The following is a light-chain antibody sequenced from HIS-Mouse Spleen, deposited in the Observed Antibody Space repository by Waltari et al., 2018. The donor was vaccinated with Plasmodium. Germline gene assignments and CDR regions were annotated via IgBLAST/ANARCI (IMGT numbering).Light chain of an antibody. CDR2: EDS. V-gene: IGLV3-10*01. J-gene: IGLJ3*02. Sequence: SYELTQPPSVSVSPGQTARITCSGDALPNKYDYWYKQKSGQAPVLVIYEDSKRPSGIPERFSGSSSGTMATLTISGAQVEDEADYYCYSTDSSGNHRVFGGGTKLTVL. CDR3: YSTDSSGNHRV. CDR1: ALPNKY.